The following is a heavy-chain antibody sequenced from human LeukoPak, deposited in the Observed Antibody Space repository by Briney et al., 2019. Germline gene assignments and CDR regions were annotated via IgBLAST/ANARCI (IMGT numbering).Heavy chain of an antibody. CDR3: ARGSIAAARDYYYYYMDV. Sequence: SVKVSCKASGGTFSSYAISWVRQAPGQGLEWMGGIIPIFGTANYAQKFQGRVTITADESTSTAYMELSSLRSEDTAVYYCARGSIAAARDYYYYYMDVWGKGTTVTVSS. J-gene: IGHJ6*03. CDR2: IIPIFGTA. CDR1: GGTFSSYA. D-gene: IGHD6-13*01. V-gene: IGHV1-69*13.